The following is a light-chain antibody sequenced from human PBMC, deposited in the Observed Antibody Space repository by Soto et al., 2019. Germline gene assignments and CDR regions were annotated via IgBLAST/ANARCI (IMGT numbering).Light chain of an antibody. Sequence: DIQMTQSPSTLSASVGDRVTITCRASQSISSWLAWYQQKPGKAPNLLIYKASSLQSGVPSRFSGSGSGTEFTLTIRILQPDDCGTYYCQQYNDKWTFGQGTKVEIK. J-gene: IGKJ1*01. V-gene: IGKV1-5*03. CDR1: QSISSW. CDR3: QQYNDKWT. CDR2: KAS.